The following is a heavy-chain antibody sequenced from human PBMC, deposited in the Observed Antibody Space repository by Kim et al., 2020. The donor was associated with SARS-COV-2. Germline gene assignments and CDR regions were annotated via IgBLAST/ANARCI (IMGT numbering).Heavy chain of an antibody. D-gene: IGHD5-12*01. CDR2: SSS. V-gene: IGHV3-74*01. J-gene: IGHJ4*02. Sequence: SSSSYADSVHGPSTISRDNANNTLYLQMNSLRAEDTAVYYCASSGYTFDYWGQGTLVTVSS. CDR3: ASSGYTFDY.